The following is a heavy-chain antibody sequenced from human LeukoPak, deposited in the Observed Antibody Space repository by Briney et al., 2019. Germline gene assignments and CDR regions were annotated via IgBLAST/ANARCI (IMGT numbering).Heavy chain of an antibody. Sequence: GVSLRLSCAASGFTFSSYAMSWVRQAPGKGLEWVSAISGSGGSTYYADSVKGRFTISRDNSRNTLYLQMNSLRAEDTAVYYCAKIKTVVVAAPADYWGQGTLVTVSS. CDR3: AKIKTVVVAAPADY. CDR1: GFTFSSYA. D-gene: IGHD2-15*01. J-gene: IGHJ4*02. CDR2: ISGSGGST. V-gene: IGHV3-23*01.